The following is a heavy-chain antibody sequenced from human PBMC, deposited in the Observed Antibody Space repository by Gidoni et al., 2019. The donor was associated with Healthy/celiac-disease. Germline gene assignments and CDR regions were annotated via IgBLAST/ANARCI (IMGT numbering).Heavy chain of an antibody. D-gene: IGHD6-13*01. Sequence: QLQLQESGPGLVTPSETLSLTCPVPGGPISRSSYYWGWIRQPPGTGLEWIGSIYYSGSTYYNPSLKSRVTISVDTSKNQFSLKRSSVTAADTAVYYCARDSEGGIAAAGTVVFDYWGQGTLVTVSS. V-gene: IGHV4-39*07. CDR3: ARDSEGGIAAAGTVVFDY. CDR2: IYYSGST. J-gene: IGHJ4*02. CDR1: GGPISRSSYY.